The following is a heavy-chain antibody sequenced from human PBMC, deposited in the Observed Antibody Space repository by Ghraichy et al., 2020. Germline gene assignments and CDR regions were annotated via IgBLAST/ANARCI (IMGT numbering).Heavy chain of an antibody. CDR1: GFTFSSYA. J-gene: IGHJ4*02. V-gene: IGHV3-64D*06. CDR2: ISSNGGST. CDR3: VIEYSSTFGYYFDY. D-gene: IGHD6-13*01. Sequence: GGSLRLSCSASGFTFSSYAMHWVRQAPGKGLEYVSAISSNGGSTYYADSVKGRFTISRDNSKNTLYLQMSSLRAEDTAVYYCVIEYSSTFGYYFDYWGQGTLVTVSS.